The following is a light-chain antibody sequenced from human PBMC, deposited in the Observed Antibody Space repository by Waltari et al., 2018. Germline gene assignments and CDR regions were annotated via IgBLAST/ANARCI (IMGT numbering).Light chain of an antibody. CDR3: QSYDSSLSAVV. Sequence: QSVLTQPPSVSGAPGQRVTISCNGSSSNIGAGYDVHWYQQLPGTAPKLLLYGNSNRPSGVPDRFSGSKSGTSASLAITGLQAEDEADYYCQSYDSSLSAVVFGGGTKLTVL. CDR1: SSNIGAGYD. J-gene: IGLJ2*01. CDR2: GNS. V-gene: IGLV1-40*01.